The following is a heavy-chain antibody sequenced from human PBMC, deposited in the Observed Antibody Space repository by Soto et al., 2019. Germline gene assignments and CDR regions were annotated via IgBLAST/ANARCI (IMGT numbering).Heavy chain of an antibody. V-gene: IGHV4-30-4*01. CDR1: GGSISSGDYY. Sequence: SETLSLTCTVSGGSISSGDYYWSWIRQPPGKGLEWIGYIYYSGSTYYNPSLKSRVTISVDTSKNQFSLKLSSVTAADTAVYYCARGADYYDSSGYYRPFDYWGQGTLVTVSS. CDR3: ARGADYYDSSGYYRPFDY. CDR2: IYYSGST. D-gene: IGHD3-22*01. J-gene: IGHJ4*02.